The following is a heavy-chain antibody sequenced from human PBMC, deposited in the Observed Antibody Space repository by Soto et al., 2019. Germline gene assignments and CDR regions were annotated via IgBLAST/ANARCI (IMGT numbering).Heavy chain of an antibody. CDR3: ARTDIVTTNWFDP. CDR2: INHRGST. CDR1: GESFIGYY. Sequence: QVHLQQWGAGLLKPSETLSLTCAVYGESFIGYYWTWIPQPPGKGQEWIGEINHRGSTNYNPSLKIRVTISIDTSKNQFYLKLTSVTAADTSVYYCARTDIVTTNWFDPWGQGTLVTVSS. V-gene: IGHV4-34*02. D-gene: IGHD5-12*01. J-gene: IGHJ5*02.